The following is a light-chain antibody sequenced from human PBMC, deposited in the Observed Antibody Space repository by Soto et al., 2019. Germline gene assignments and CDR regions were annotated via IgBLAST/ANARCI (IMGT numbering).Light chain of an antibody. CDR1: QSVSSK. CDR2: GAS. V-gene: IGKV3-15*01. J-gene: IGKJ4*01. CDR3: QQYNNWPPLT. Sequence: EIVMTQSPATLSVSPGERATLSCRASQSVSSKLAWYQQKPGQAPRLLIYGASTRATGIPARFSGSGSGTEFTLTISSLQSEDFAVYYCQQYNNWPPLTFGGGTTVEIK.